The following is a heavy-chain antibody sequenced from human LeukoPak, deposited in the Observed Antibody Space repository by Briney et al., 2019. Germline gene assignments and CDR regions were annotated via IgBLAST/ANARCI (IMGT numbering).Heavy chain of an antibody. Sequence: ASAKVSCKASGYTFTSYYMHWGRRTPGLGLGRMAIISARSGRTSYAQKFQDRVTMTRDTSTSTLYMELSSPRSEDTAVYYCARSRTAPGYFDYWGQGTPVTVSS. CDR2: ISARSGRT. CDR1: GYTFTSYY. D-gene: IGHD4-17*01. CDR3: ARSRTAPGYFDY. V-gene: IGHV1-46*01. J-gene: IGHJ4*02.